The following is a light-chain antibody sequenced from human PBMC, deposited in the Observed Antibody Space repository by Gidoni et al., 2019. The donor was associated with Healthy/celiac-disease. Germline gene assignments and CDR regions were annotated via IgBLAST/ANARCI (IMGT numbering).Light chain of an antibody. J-gene: IGKJ3*01. CDR1: QSISSY. CDR2: AAS. Sequence: DIQITQSPSSLSASVGDRVTIPCRASQSISSYLNWYQQKPGKAPQLLIYAASSLQSGVPSRFSGSGSGTDFTLTVSSLQPEDFATYYCQQSYSKPFTFGPGTKVDIK. CDR3: QQSYSKPFT. V-gene: IGKV1-39*01.